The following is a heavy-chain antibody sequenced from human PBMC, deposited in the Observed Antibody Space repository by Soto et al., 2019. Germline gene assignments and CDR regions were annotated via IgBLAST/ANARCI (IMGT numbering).Heavy chain of an antibody. CDR1: GFTFSSYA. V-gene: IGHV3-30-3*01. CDR2: ISYDGSNK. J-gene: IGHJ6*02. Sequence: QVQLVESGGGVVQPGRSLRLSCAASGFTFSSYAMHLVRQAPGKGLEWVAVISYDGSNKYYADSVKGRFNISRDNSKSTLYLQMNSLRAEDTAVYYCARDQGVRFLEWLLHDRYYYYGMDVWGQGTTVTVSS. D-gene: IGHD3-3*01. CDR3: ARDQGVRFLEWLLHDRYYYYGMDV.